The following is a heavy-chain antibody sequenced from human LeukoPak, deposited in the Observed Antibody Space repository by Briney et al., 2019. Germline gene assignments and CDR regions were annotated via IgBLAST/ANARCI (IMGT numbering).Heavy chain of an antibody. Sequence: WASVKVSCKASGYTFTSYYMHWVRQAPGEGLEWMGIINPSGGSTIYAQKFQGRVTMTRDISTSTVYMELSSLRSEDTAVYYCARVAAEVVGVPGAIGFGWLRRDYYYMDVWGKGTTVTVSS. CDR3: ARVAAEVVGVPGAIGFGWLRRDYYYMDV. D-gene: IGHD2-2*02. V-gene: IGHV1-46*01. J-gene: IGHJ6*03. CDR1: GYTFTSYY. CDR2: INPSGGST.